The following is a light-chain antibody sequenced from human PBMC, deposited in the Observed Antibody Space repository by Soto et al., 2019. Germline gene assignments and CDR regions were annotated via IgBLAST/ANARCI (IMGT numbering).Light chain of an antibody. CDR3: QQYGRSPLT. CDR2: GTS. CDR1: QSVSITY. J-gene: IGKJ4*01. V-gene: IGKV3-20*01. Sequence: EIVLTQSPGTLSLSPGERATLSCRASQSVSITYIAWYQQKPGQAPRLLIYGTSSRATGIPDRFSGSGSGTDFTLSIRRLEPEDFAVYYCQQYGRSPLTFGGGTKVEIK.